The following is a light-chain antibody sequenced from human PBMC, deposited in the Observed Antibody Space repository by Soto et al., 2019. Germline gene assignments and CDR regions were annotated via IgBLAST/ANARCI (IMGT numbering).Light chain of an antibody. V-gene: IGKV3-11*01. CDR3: QQYGGTPPIT. J-gene: IGKJ5*01. Sequence: EIVLTQSPATLSLSPGESATLSCRASRSVINYLAWYQQKPGQAPRLLIYDASSRPTDIPARFSGSGSGTDFTLTISSLEPEDFAVYYCQQYGGTPPITFGQGTRLEI. CDR1: RSVINY. CDR2: DAS.